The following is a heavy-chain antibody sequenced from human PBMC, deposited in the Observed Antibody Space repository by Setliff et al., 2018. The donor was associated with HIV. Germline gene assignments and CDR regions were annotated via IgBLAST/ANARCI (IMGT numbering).Heavy chain of an antibody. J-gene: IGHJ4*02. CDR3: ARVKSGSLGGYVDY. D-gene: IGHD3-10*01. V-gene: IGHV4-39*07. Sequence: PSETLSLTCTVSGGSISSSSYYWGWIRQPPGKGLEWIGSIYYSGSIYYNPSLKSRVTISVDTSKNQFSLKLIAVTAADTAVYYCARVKSGSLGGYVDYWGQGTLVTVSS. CDR1: GGSISSSSYY. CDR2: IYYSGSI.